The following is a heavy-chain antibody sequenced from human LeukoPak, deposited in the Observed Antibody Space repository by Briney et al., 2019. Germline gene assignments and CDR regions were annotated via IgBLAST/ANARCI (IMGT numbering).Heavy chain of an antibody. Sequence: GGSLRLSCAASGFIFSSKGMTWVRQAPGRGLEWVSAIDTSGGGTYYADPVKGRFTISRDNSKNTLYLQMSSLRAEDSAIYYCAKDSPVMTRWGQGTLVTVSS. D-gene: IGHD2-21*01. CDR3: AKDSPVMTR. J-gene: IGHJ4*02. CDR2: IDTSGGGT. V-gene: IGHV3-23*01. CDR1: GFIFSSKG.